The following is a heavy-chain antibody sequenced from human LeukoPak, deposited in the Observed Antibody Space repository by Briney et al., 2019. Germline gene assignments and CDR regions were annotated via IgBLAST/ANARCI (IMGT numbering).Heavy chain of an antibody. CDR1: GGSISSGSYY. CDR2: IYTSGST. CDR3: ARDRPGRYGSGSYYVKRYYYYYMDV. Sequence: PSQTLSLTCTVSGGSISSGSYYWSWIRQPAGKGLEWIGRIYTSGSTNYNPSLKSRVTISVDTSKNQFSLKLSSVTAADTAVYYCARDRPGRYGSGSYYVKRYYYYYMDVWGKGTTVTVSS. D-gene: IGHD3-10*01. V-gene: IGHV4-61*02. J-gene: IGHJ6*03.